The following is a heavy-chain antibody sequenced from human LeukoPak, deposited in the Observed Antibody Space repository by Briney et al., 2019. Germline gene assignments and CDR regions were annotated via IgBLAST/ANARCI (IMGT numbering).Heavy chain of an antibody. CDR3: ARDRGYYVFDY. V-gene: IGHV3-7*01. CDR2: VKPDGSEK. J-gene: IGHJ4*02. D-gene: IGHD3-22*01. Sequence: GGSLRLSCAASGFTFSSYWMTWVRQAPGKGLEWVAHVKPDGSEKSYVDSVKGRFTISRDNAQNSLYLQMNSLRAENTAVYYCARDRGYYVFDYWGQGTLVTVSS. CDR1: GFTFSSYW.